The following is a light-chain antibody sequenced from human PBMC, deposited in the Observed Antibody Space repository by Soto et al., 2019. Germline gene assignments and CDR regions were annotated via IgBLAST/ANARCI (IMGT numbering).Light chain of an antibody. V-gene: IGKV1-5*01. CDR2: DAS. CDR1: QSISSW. J-gene: IGKJ1*01. CDR3: QQYNSYRT. Sequence: DIQMTQSPSTLSASVGDRVTITCRASQSISSWLAWYQQKPGKAPKLLIYDASSLESGVPSRFSGSGSGTEFTLTIGSQQPVDFATYYCQQYNSYRTFGQGTKGEIK.